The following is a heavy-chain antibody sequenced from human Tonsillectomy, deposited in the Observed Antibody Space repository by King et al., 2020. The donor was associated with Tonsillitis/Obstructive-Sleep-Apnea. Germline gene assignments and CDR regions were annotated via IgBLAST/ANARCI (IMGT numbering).Heavy chain of an antibody. CDR1: GGSISSSSYY. CDR3: ARQIVVVVTASRTYAFDY. CDR2: IYYSGST. Sequence: QLQESGPGLVKPSETLSLTCTVSGGSISSSSYYWGWIRQPPGKGLEWIGSIYYSGSTYYNPSLKSRVTISVDTSKNQFSLKLSSVTAADTAVYYWARQIVVVVTASRTYAFDYWGQGTLVTVSS. J-gene: IGHJ4*02. D-gene: IGHD2-21*02. V-gene: IGHV4-39*01.